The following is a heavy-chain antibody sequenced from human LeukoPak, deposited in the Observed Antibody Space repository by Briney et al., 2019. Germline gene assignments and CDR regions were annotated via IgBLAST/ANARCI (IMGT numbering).Heavy chain of an antibody. Sequence: PSETLSLTCADYGGSFSGYYWSWIRQPPGKGLEWIGEINHSGSTNYNPSLKSRVTISVDTSKNQSSLKLSSVTAADTAVYYCARRRVVVVAATVPSLKRYWYFDLWGRGTPVTVSS. CDR1: GGSFSGYY. V-gene: IGHV4-34*01. CDR2: INHSGST. D-gene: IGHD2-15*01. CDR3: ARRRVVVVAATVPSLKRYWYFDL. J-gene: IGHJ2*01.